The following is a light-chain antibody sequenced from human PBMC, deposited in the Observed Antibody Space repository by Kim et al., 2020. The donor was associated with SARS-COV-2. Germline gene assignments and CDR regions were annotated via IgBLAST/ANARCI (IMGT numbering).Light chain of an antibody. CDR3: QQRSNWPIT. V-gene: IGKV3-11*01. CDR1: QSVSRY. J-gene: IGKJ5*01. CDR2: DAS. Sequence: GERAARSDRASQSVSRYLAGYQQKTGRAPRLIILDASNRATGIPARFSGSGSGTDFTSTISSLEPEDFAVYYCQQRSNWPITFGQGTRLEIK.